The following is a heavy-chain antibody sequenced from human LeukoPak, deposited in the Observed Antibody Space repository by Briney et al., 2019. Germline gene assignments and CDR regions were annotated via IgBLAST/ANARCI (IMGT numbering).Heavy chain of an antibody. V-gene: IGHV4-59*01. D-gene: IGHD6-13*01. Sequence: SETLSLTCTVSGGSISSYYWTWIRQPPGQGLEWIGYIYYSGSTNYNPSLKSRATISVDTSKNQFSLKLSSVTAADTAVYYCTGVDYSCIWYWFDPWGQGTQVTVSS. CDR1: GGSISSYY. CDR2: IYYSGST. J-gene: IGHJ5*02. CDR3: TGVDYSCIWYWFDP.